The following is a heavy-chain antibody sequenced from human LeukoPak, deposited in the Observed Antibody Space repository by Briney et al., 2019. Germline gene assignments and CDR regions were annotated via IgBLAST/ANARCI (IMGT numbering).Heavy chain of an antibody. CDR2: IYHTGGT. CDR1: GGSISSGDYY. CDR3: ARVDWTSTSHLAAPAASYFDY. Sequence: SQTLSLTCTVSGGSISSGDYYWSWIRQPPGKGLEWIGYIYHTGGTYYNPSLQSRVTISVDRSKNQFSLNLSSVTAADTAVYYCARVDWTSTSHLAAPAASYFDYWGQGTLVTVSS. J-gene: IGHJ4*02. V-gene: IGHV4-30-2*01. D-gene: IGHD6-13*01.